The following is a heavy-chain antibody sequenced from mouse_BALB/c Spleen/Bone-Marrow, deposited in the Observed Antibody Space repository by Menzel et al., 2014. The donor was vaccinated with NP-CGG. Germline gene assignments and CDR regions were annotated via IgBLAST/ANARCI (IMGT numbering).Heavy chain of an antibody. J-gene: IGHJ2*01. D-gene: IGHD2-10*01. V-gene: IGHV5-6-3*01. Sequence: EVKLMESGGGLVQPGGSLKLSCAASGFTFSSYGMSWVRQTPDKRLELVATINSNGGSTYYPDSVKGRFTISRDNAKNTLYLQMSSLKSEDTAMYYCARSQAYYGNYFDYWGQGTTLTVSS. CDR3: ARSQAYYGNYFDY. CDR2: INSNGGST. CDR1: GFTFSSYG.